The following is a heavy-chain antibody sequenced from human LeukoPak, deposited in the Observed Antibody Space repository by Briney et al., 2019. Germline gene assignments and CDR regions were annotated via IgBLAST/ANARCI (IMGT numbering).Heavy chain of an antibody. V-gene: IGHV1-69*05. J-gene: IGHJ4*02. Sequence: SVKVSCKASGGTFSSYAISWVRQAPGQGLEWMGRIIPIFGTANYAQKFQGRVTITTDESTSTAYTELSSLRSEDTAVYYCARVASHGDSDYFDYWGQGTLVTVSS. CDR3: ARVASHGDSDYFDY. CDR2: IIPIFGTA. CDR1: GGTFSSYA. D-gene: IGHD4-17*01.